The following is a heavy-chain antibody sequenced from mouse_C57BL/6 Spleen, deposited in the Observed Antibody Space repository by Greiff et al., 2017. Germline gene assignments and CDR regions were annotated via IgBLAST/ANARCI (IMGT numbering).Heavy chain of an antibody. CDR3: ARTDFYYGSSYGAMDY. Sequence: VQLQQSGAELVKPGASVKISCKASGYAFRSYWMNWVKQRPGKGLEWIGQIYPGDGDTNSNGKFKGKATLTADKSSSTAYMQLSSLTSEDSAVYFCARTDFYYGSSYGAMDYWGQGTSVTVSS. D-gene: IGHD1-1*01. CDR1: GYAFRSYW. V-gene: IGHV1-80*01. J-gene: IGHJ4*01. CDR2: IYPGDGDT.